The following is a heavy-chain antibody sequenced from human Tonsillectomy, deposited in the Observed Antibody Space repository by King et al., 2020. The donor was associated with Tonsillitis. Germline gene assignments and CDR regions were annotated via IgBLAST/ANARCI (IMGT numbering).Heavy chain of an antibody. CDR2: IHYSGST. CDR1: DYSISSGYY. V-gene: IGHV4-38-2*01. J-gene: IGHJ4*02. D-gene: IGHD3-22*01. CDR3: ARYYYDSSGPYYFDY. Sequence: QLQESGPGLVKPSETLSLTCAVSDYSISSGYYWGWIRQPPGKGLEWIGNIHYSGSTYYNPSLKSRVTISIDTSKNQFSLRLSSVTAADTAIYYCARYYYDSSGPYYFDYWGQGTLVTVSS.